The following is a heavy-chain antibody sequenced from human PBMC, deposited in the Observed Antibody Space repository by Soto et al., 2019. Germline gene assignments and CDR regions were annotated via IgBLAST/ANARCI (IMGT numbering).Heavy chain of an antibody. CDR3: ARRGSHDYGDYGYPLGYFDY. D-gene: IGHD4-17*01. CDR1: SGSISSSNW. J-gene: IGHJ4*02. V-gene: IGHV4-4*02. Sequence: QVQLQESGPGLVKPSGTLSLTCAVSSGSISSSNWWRWVRQPPGKGLEWIGGIYHSWSTNYNPSLKSRVTISVDKSKSQFSLKLSSVTAADTAVYYCARRGSHDYGDYGYPLGYFDYWGQGTLVTVSS. CDR2: IYHSWST.